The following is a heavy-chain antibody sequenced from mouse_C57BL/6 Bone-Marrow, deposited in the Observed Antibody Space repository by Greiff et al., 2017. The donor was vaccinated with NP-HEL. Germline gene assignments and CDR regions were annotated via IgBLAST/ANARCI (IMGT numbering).Heavy chain of an antibody. D-gene: IGHD2-12*01. CDR2: IYPGSGST. J-gene: IGHJ2*01. CDR1: GYTFTSYW. V-gene: IGHV1-55*01. CDR3: AREAYYSLWYFDY. Sequence: QVQLQQSGAELVKPGASVKMSCKASGYTFTSYWITWVKQRPGQGLEWIGDIYPGSGSTNYNEKFKSKATLTVDTSPSTAYMQLSSLTSEDSAVYDCAREAYYSLWYFDYWGQGTTLTVSS.